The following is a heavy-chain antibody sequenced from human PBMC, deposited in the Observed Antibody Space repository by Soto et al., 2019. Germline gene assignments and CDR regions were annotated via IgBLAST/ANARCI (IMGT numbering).Heavy chain of an antibody. D-gene: IGHD3-22*01. V-gene: IGHV3-30-3*01. Sequence: GGSLRLSCAASGFTFSSYAMHWVRQAPGKGLEWVAVISYDGSNKYYADSVKGRFTISRDNSKNTLYLQMNSLRAEDTAVYYCARDIGDSSGYYYTGWFDPWGQGTLVTVSS. CDR1: GFTFSSYA. CDR3: ARDIGDSSGYYYTGWFDP. CDR2: ISYDGSNK. J-gene: IGHJ5*02.